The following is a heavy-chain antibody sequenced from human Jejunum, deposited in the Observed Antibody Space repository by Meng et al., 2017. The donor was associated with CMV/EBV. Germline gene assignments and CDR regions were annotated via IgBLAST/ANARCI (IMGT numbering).Heavy chain of an antibody. CDR2: ISASTSAI. D-gene: IGHD3-3*01. CDR1: GFTFSSYE. V-gene: IGHV3-48*03. Sequence: SGFTFSSYEMNWVRQIPGKGLEWISYISASTSAIYYAASVKGRFTISRDNVKNSLFLLMESLRADDTAIYYCVRGGSSGTLKYFDYWGQGARVTV. J-gene: IGHJ4*02. CDR3: VRGGSSGTLKYFDY.